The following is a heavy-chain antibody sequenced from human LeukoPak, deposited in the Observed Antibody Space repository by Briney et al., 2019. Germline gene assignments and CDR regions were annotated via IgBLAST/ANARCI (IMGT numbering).Heavy chain of an antibody. J-gene: IGHJ4*02. D-gene: IGHD3-9*01. CDR3: AKDEIYDILTGYRYHYFDY. Sequence: GGSLRLSCAASGFTFSSYAMSWVRQAPGKGLEWVSAISGSGGSTYYADSVKGRFTISRDNSKNTLYLQMNSLRAEDTDVYYCAKDEIYDILTGYRYHYFDYWGQGTLVTVSS. CDR2: ISGSGGST. V-gene: IGHV3-23*01. CDR1: GFTFSSYA.